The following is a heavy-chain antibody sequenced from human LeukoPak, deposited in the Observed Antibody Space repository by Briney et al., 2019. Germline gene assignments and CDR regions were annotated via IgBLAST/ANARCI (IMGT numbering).Heavy chain of an antibody. CDR3: ARDQNYGPPDRPSTFDY. CDR2: ISYDGSNK. D-gene: IGHD4-17*01. J-gene: IGHJ4*02. CDR1: GLTFSSYA. V-gene: IGHV3-30*01. Sequence: GGSLRLSCAASGLTFSSYAMHWVRQAPGKGLEWVAVISYDGSNKYYADSVKGRFTITTDNSKNTLYLQMNSLRAEDTAVYYCARDQNYGPPDRPSTFDYWGQGTLVTVSS.